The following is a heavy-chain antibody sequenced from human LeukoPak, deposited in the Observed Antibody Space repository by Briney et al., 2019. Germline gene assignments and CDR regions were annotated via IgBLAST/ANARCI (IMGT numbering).Heavy chain of an antibody. D-gene: IGHD3-22*01. CDR2: IYPGDSDT. J-gene: IGHJ4*02. Sequence: GESLKISCKGSGYSFTSYWIGWVRQMPGKGLEWMGIIYPGDSDTRYSPSFQGQVTISADKSISTAYLQWSSLKASDTAMYYCARYRTFDLPYDSSGYSYYFDYWGQGTLVTVSS. V-gene: IGHV5-51*01. CDR3: ARYRTFDLPYDSSGYSYYFDY. CDR1: GYSFTSYW.